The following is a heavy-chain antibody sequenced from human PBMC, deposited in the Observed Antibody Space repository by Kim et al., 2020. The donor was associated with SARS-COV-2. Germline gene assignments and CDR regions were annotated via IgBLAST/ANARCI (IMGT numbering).Heavy chain of an antibody. Sequence: RPSLQGQVTISADKSISTAYLQWSSLKAADTAMYYCARLASGRYGTAGYWGQGTLVTVSS. J-gene: IGHJ4*02. V-gene: IGHV5-51*01. D-gene: IGHD5-18*01. CDR3: ARLASGRYGTAGY.